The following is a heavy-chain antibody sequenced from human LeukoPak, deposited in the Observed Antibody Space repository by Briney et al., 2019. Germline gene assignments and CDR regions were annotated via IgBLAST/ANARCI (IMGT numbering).Heavy chain of an antibody. D-gene: IGHD3-16*02. V-gene: IGHV3-66*01. CDR1: GFTVSSNY. J-gene: IGHJ4*02. CDR3: ASSGDDVWGSYRY. Sequence: GGSLRLSCAASGFTVSSNYMSWVRQAPGKGLEWVSVIYSGGSTYYADSVKGRFTISRDNSKNTLYLQMNSLRAEDTAVYYCASSGDDVWGSYRYWGQGTLVTVSS. CDR2: IYSGGST.